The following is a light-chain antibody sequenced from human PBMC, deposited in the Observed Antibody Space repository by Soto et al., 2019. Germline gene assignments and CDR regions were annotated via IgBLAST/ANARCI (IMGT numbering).Light chain of an antibody. CDR2: EVS. Sequence: QSALTQPASVPGSPGQSITISCTGTSSDVGGYNYVSWYRQHPGKAPKLMIYEVSNRPSGVSNRFSGSKSGNTASLTISGLQAEDEADYYCSSYTSSSTLVVFGGGTKLTVL. J-gene: IGLJ2*01. CDR3: SSYTSSSTLVV. CDR1: SSDVGGYNY. V-gene: IGLV2-14*01.